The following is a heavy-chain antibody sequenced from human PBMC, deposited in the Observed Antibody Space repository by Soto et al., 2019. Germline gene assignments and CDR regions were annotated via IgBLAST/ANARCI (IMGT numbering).Heavy chain of an antibody. J-gene: IGHJ4*02. V-gene: IGHV1-69*01. CDR3: ARVPNTPREYSGSYHITYYFDY. Sequence: QVQLVQSGAEVKKPGSSVKVSCKASGGTFSSYAISWVRQAPGQGLEWMGGIIPIFGTANYAQKFQGRVTITADESTSTAYMELSSLRSEDTAVYYCARVPNTPREYSGSYHITYYFDYWGQGTLVTVSS. D-gene: IGHD1-26*01. CDR2: IIPIFGTA. CDR1: GGTFSSYA.